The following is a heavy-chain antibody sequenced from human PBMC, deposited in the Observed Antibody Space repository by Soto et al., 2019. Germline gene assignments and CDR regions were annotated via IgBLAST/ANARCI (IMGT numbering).Heavy chain of an antibody. V-gene: IGHV3-15*01. D-gene: IGHD2-15*01. Sequence: GVYLGIACAASGFTFSNAWMSWVRQAPGKGLEWVGRIKSKTDGGTTDYAAPVKGRFTISRDDSKNTLYLQMNSLKTEDTAVYYCTTDYYSLWGQRKMVRVSS. CDR3: TTDYYSL. J-gene: IGHJ3*01. CDR1: GFTFSNAW. CDR2: IKSKTDGGTT.